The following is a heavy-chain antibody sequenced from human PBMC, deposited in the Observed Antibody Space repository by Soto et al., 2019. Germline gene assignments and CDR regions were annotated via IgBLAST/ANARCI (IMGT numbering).Heavy chain of an antibody. J-gene: IGHJ5*02. V-gene: IGHV4-34*01. CDR2: INHSGST. CDR1: GGSFSGYY. D-gene: IGHD4-17*01. Sequence: SETLSLTCAVYGGSFSGYYWSWIRQPPGKGLEWIGEINHSGSTNYNPSLKSRVTISVDTSKNQFSLKLSSVTAADTAVYYCARGGRYNWFDPWGQGTLVTVSS. CDR3: ARGGRYNWFDP.